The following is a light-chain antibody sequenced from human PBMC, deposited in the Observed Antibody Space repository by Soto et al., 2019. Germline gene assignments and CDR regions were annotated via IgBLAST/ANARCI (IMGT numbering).Light chain of an antibody. CDR1: SSDIGYYKL. CDR3: TSPTPGSLYV. V-gene: IGLV2-14*02. CDR2: KVS. Sequence: QSALTQPASMSGSPGQSITISCTGTSSDIGYYKLVSWYQQYPGRVPKLLIYKVSNRPSGISNRFSGSKSGNTASLTISGLQAEDEADYFCTSPTPGSLYVFGSGTKLTVL. J-gene: IGLJ1*01.